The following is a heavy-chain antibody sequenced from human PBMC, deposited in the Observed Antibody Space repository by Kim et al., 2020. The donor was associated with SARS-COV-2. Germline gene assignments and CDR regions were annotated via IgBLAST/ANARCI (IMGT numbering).Heavy chain of an antibody. J-gene: IGHJ4*02. CDR3: AITTYYYGSGSGYFEH. V-gene: IGHV3-53*04. D-gene: IGHD3-10*01. Sequence: DSVKGRFTIPRHTSNNTLYLQMNSLRPEDTAVYYCAITTYYYGSGSGYFEHWGQGALVTVSS.